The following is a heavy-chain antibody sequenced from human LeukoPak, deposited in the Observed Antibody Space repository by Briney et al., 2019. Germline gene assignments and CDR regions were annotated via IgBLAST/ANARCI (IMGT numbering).Heavy chain of an antibody. CDR3: ASQYYDFWSGWGAFDI. D-gene: IGHD3-3*01. CDR1: GFTFSSYS. J-gene: IGHJ3*02. CDR2: ISSSSSYI. V-gene: IGHV3-21*01. Sequence: PGGSLRLSCAASGFTFSSYSMNWVRQAPGKGLEWVSSISSSSSYIYYADSVKGRFTISRDNAKNSLYLQMNSLRAEDTAVYYCASQYYDFWSGWGAFDIWGQGTMVTVSS.